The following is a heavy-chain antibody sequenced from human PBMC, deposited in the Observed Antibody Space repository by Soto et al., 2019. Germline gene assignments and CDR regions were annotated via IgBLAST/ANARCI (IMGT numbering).Heavy chain of an antibody. CDR3: ARSSGVPTPDFDF. CDR2: ISHDGTNR. V-gene: IGHV3-30-3*01. D-gene: IGHD3-3*01. J-gene: IGHJ4*02. Sequence: GGCLRLACAASGFALNIYAIHWVRQAPGKGLERVAVISHDGTNRYYTDSVRGRFTISRDNSKNTVYLEMDSLRADDTAVYYCARSSGVPTPDFDFWGQGTLVTVSS. CDR1: GFALNIYA.